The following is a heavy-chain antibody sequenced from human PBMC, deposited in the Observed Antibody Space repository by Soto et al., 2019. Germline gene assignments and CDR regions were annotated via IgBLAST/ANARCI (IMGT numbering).Heavy chain of an antibody. CDR3: ARHGSY. J-gene: IGHJ4*02. CDR1: GVSIGSSSYY. CDR2: IYYGGSS. V-gene: IGHV4-39*01. Sequence: KSSETLSLTCAVSGVSIGSSSYYWGWIRQPPGKGLEWIGTIYYGGSSYSNPSLKSRVTISLDTSKNQFSLTLTSVTAADTAVYYCARHGSYWGQGTLVTVSS.